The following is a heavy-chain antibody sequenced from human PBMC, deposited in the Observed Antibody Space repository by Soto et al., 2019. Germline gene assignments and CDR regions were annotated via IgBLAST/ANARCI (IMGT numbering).Heavy chain of an antibody. D-gene: IGHD6-13*01. J-gene: IGHJ6*02. Sequence: AGGSLRLSCAASGFTFSSYGMHWVRQAPGKGLEWVAVIWYDGSNKYYADSVKGRFTISRDNSKNTLYLQMNSLRAEDTAVYYCARVGDRSGSSWYYYYYGMDVWGQGTTVTVSS. CDR3: ARVGDRSGSSWYYYYYGMDV. V-gene: IGHV3-33*01. CDR2: IWYDGSNK. CDR1: GFTFSSYG.